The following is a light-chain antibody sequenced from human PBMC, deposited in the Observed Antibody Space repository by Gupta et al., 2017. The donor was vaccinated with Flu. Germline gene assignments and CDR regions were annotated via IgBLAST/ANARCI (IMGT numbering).Light chain of an antibody. Sequence: QSALTQLPSVSGAPGLTVTISCTGSSSNIGASFDVHWYQQLPGTAPKLLIYDNTNRPSGVPDRFSGSRSGTSASLAITGLQAEDEGDYYCQSYDTSLTAFYVFGTGTKVTVL. CDR2: DNT. CDR3: QSYDTSLTAFYV. CDR1: SSNIGASFD. J-gene: IGLJ1*01. V-gene: IGLV1-40*01.